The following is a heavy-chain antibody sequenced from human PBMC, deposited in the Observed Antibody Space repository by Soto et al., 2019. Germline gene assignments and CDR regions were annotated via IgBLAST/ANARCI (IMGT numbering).Heavy chain of an antibody. V-gene: IGHV4-34*01. CDR2: INHSGST. CDR3: AGCGRDCWNDAFAI. J-gene: IGHJ3*02. Sequence: SETLSLTCAVYGGSFSGYYWSWIRQPPGKGLEWIGEINHSGSTNYNPSLKSRVTISVDTSKNQFSLKLSSVTAADTAVYYCAGCGRDCWNDAFAIWGQGTMVT. CDR1: GGSFSGYY. D-gene: IGHD2-21*02.